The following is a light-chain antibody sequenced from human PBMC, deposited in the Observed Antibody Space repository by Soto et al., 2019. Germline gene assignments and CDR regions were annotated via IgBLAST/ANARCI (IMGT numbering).Light chain of an antibody. J-gene: IGLJ3*02. CDR3: LLYMGSVIWV. CDR1: SGSVSTSYF. Sequence: QAVVTQEPSFSVSPGGTVTLTCGLSSGSVSTSYFPSWFQKTPGQAPRTLIYSTDSRSSGVPDRFSGSILGNKAALTITGAQADDESDYYCLLYMGSVIWVFGGGTKLTVL. CDR2: STD. V-gene: IGLV8-61*01.